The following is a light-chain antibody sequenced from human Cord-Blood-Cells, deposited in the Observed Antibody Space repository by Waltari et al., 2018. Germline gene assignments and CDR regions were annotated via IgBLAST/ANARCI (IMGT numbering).Light chain of an antibody. J-gene: IGKJ1*01. CDR2: AAS. V-gene: IGKV1-39*01. Sequence: DNQMTQSPSSLSASVGDRVTITCRASQSISSYLNWYQQKPGKAPKLLIYAASSLQSGVPSRFSGSGSGTDFPLTSSSLQPEDFATYYCQQSYSTPWTFGQGTKVEIK. CDR3: QQSYSTPWT. CDR1: QSISSY.